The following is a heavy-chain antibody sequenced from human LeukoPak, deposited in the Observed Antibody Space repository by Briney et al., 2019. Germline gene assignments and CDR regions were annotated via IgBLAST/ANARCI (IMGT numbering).Heavy chain of an antibody. J-gene: IGHJ6*03. CDR1: GYTFTGYY. D-gene: IGHD7-27*01. V-gene: IGHV1-2*02. CDR3: ASSSLGNYYYYYYMDV. CDR2: INPNSGGT. Sequence: ASVKVSCKASGYTFTGYYMHWVRQAPGQGLEWMGWINPNSGGTNYAQKFQGRVTMTRDTSISTAYMELSRLRSDDTAVYYCASSSLGNYYYYYYMDVWGKGTTVTVSS.